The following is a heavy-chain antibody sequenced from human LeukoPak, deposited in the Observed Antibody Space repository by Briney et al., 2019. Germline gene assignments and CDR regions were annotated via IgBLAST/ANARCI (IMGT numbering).Heavy chain of an antibody. J-gene: IGHJ4*02. D-gene: IGHD6-13*01. CDR1: EFTFSDYY. CDR2: ISSSGSSI. V-gene: IGHV3-11*04. CDR3: ARDYGSSWYYFDY. Sequence: GGSLRLSCAASEFTFSDYYMNWVRQAPGKGLEWVSYISSSGSSIYYADSVKGRFTISRDNAKNSLYLQMNSLRAEDTAVYYCARDYGSSWYYFDYWGQGILVTVSS.